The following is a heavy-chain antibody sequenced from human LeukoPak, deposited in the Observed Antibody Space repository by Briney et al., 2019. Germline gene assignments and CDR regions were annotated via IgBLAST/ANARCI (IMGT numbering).Heavy chain of an antibody. CDR1: GFKFSSYG. CDR2: ISYDGSNK. J-gene: IGHJ4*02. CDR3: ARDTPPMYDYVWGSYRYYFDY. D-gene: IGHD3-16*02. V-gene: IGHV3-30*03. Sequence: GGSLRLSCAASGFKFSSYGMTWVRQAPGKGLEWVAVISYDGSNKYYADSVKGRFTISRDNSKNTLYLQMNSLRAEDTAVYYCARDTPPMYDYVWGSYRYYFDYWGQGTLVTVSS.